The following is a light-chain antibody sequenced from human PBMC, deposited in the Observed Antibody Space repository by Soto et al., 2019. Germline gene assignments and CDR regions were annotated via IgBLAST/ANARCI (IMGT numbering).Light chain of an antibody. V-gene: IGKV3-20*01. CDR1: QSISSSH. CDR3: QQYGRSPNT. CDR2: GAS. Sequence: EIVLTQSPGTLSLSPGERATLSCRASQSISSSHLAWYQQKPGQAPRLLIYGASSRATGIPDRFSGSGSGTDFTLTISRLEPEDFAVYYCQQYGRSPNTFGGGTKVDIK. J-gene: IGKJ4*01.